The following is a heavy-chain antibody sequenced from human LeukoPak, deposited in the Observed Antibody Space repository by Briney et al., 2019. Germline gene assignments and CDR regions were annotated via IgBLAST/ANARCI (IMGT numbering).Heavy chain of an antibody. D-gene: IGHD4-17*01. J-gene: IGHJ3*02. CDR1: GFTFSSYS. V-gene: IGHV3-21*01. CDR2: ISSSSSYI. CDR3: ARAVYGFDAFDI. Sequence: PGGSLRLSCAASGFTFSSYSMNWVRQAPGKGPEWVSSISSSSSYIYYADSVKGRFTISRDNAKNSLYLQMNSLRAEDTAVYYCARAVYGFDAFDIWGQGTMVTVSP.